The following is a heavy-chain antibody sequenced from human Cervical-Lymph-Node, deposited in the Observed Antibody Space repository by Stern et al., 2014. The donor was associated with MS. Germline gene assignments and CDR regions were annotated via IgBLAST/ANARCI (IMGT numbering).Heavy chain of an antibody. Sequence: EEQLEESGGGLVQPGGSLRLSCAASGFTFSSYAMSWVRQAPGKGLEWVSAISGSGGSTYYADSVKGRFTISRDNSKNTLYLQMNSLRAEDTAVYYCAKDGGLYGDYHYWGQGTLVTVSS. J-gene: IGHJ4*02. D-gene: IGHD4-17*01. V-gene: IGHV3-23*04. CDR1: GFTFSSYA. CDR2: ISGSGGST. CDR3: AKDGGLYGDYHY.